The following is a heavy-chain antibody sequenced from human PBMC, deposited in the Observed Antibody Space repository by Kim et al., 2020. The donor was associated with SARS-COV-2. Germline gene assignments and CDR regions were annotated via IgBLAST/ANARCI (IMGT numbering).Heavy chain of an antibody. J-gene: IGHJ4*02. CDR1: GGSISSSSYY. CDR3: ARRGGSWPFDY. Sequence: SETLSLTCTVSGGSISSSSYYWGWIRQPPGKGLEWIGSIYYSGSTYYNPSLKSRVTISVDTSKNQFSLKLSSVTAADTAVYYCARRGGSWPFDYWGQGTLVTVSS. V-gene: IGHV4-39*01. D-gene: IGHD1-26*01. CDR2: IYYSGST.